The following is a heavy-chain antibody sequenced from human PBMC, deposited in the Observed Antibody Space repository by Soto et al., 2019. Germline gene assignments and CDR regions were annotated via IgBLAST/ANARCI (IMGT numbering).Heavy chain of an antibody. D-gene: IGHD5-12*01. CDR3: AKQGNGYNTDY. V-gene: IGHV3-23*01. J-gene: IGHJ4*02. CDR2: ISDSGVSS. Sequence: HPGGSLRLSCAASGFTFSSYAMSWVRQAPGKGLEWVSGISDSGVSSYYADSVKGRFTISRDNSKNTLHLQMNSLRAEGTAVYYCAKQGNGYNTDYWGQGTLVTISS. CDR1: GFTFSSYA.